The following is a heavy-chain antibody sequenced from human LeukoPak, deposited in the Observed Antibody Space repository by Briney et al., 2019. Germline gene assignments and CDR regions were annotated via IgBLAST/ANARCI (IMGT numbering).Heavy chain of an antibody. D-gene: IGHD3-9*01. CDR2: ISSSGSTV. CDR1: GFTFSDYY. CDR3: AKDPNYDILTGYLDY. J-gene: IGHJ4*02. V-gene: IGHV3-11*01. Sequence: GGSLRLSCAASGFTFSDYYMSWIRQAPGKGLEWVSYISSSGSTVYYADSVKGRFTISGDNAKNSLYLHMNSLRAEDTAVYYCAKDPNYDILTGYLDYWGQGTLVTVSS.